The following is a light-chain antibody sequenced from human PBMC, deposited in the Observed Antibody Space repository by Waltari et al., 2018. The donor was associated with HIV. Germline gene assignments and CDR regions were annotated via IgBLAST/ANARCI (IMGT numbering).Light chain of an antibody. V-gene: IGLV1-47*01. CDR1: SSHIGSTY. J-gene: IGLJ3*02. CDR3: AAWDDSLSGWV. Sequence: QSMLTQPPSASGTPGQRVTISCSGSSSHIGSTYVYWYQQVPGTAPKLLIYRNNQRPSGAPDRFSGSKSGTAASLAISGLRSEDEADYYCAAWDDSLSGWVFGGGTKLTVL. CDR2: RNN.